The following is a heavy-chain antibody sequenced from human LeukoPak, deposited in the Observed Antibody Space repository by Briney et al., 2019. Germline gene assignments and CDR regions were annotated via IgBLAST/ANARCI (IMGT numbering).Heavy chain of an antibody. J-gene: IGHJ4*02. CDR1: GFTFNDYA. V-gene: IGHV3-43D*03. CDR3: AKDMIYRDAGSYLGGLIDY. Sequence: GGSLRLSCAASGFTFNDYAMHWVRQTPGKGLEWVSLISWDGDSTSYADSVKGRFSISRDNSKSSLYLQMNSLRPEDTALYYCAKDMIYRDAGSYLGGLIDYWGQGTLVTVSS. CDR2: ISWDGDST. D-gene: IGHD3-10*01.